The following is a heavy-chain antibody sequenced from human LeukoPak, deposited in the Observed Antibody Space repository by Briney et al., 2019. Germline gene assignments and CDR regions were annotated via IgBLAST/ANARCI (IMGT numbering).Heavy chain of an antibody. D-gene: IGHD5-24*01. J-gene: IGHJ6*02. Sequence: ASVKVSCKASGYIFSGYYVHWVRQAPGQGLEWVGWINPNSGGTNYAQKFQGWVTMTWDTSISTAYMELNRLRSDDTAVYYCARDLDPSHNCHYGMDVWGQGTTVTVSS. CDR3: ARDLDPSHNCHYGMDV. CDR1: GYIFSGYY. CDR2: INPNSGGT. V-gene: IGHV1-2*04.